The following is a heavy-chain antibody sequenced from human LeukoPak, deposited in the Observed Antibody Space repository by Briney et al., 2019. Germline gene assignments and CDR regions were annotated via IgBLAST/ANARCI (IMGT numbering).Heavy chain of an antibody. CDR3: ARRGRGLPDSNWFDP. Sequence: GESLKISCKGSGYSFTSYWIGRVRQMPGKGLEWMGIIYPGDSDTRYSPSFQGQVTISADKSISTAYLQWSSLKASDTAMYYCARRGRGLPDSNWFDPWGQGTLVTVSS. V-gene: IGHV5-51*01. CDR2: IYPGDSDT. D-gene: IGHD1-14*01. J-gene: IGHJ5*02. CDR1: GYSFTSYW.